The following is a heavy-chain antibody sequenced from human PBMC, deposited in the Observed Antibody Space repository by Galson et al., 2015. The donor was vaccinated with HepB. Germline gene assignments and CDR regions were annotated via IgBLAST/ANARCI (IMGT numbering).Heavy chain of an antibody. V-gene: IGHV3-66*01. D-gene: IGHD2-15*01. CDR1: GFTVSSNY. J-gene: IGHJ6*02. Sequence: SLRLSCAASGFTVSSNYMSWVRQAPGKGLEWVSVIYSGGSTYYADSVKGRFTISRDNYKNTLYLQMNSLRAEDTAVYHCARSKERLLPDYGMDVWGQGTTVTVSS. CDR2: IYSGGST. CDR3: ARSKERLLPDYGMDV.